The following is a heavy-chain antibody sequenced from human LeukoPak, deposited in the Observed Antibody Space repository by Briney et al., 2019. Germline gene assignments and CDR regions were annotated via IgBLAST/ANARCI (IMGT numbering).Heavy chain of an antibody. J-gene: IGHJ1*01. CDR1: GGTFSSYA. CDR3: ARGQQLGEYFQH. V-gene: IGHV1-69*05. D-gene: IGHD6-6*01. Sequence: SVKVSCKASGGTFSSYAISWVRQAPGQGLEWMGGIIPIFGTANYAQKFQGRVTITTDESTSTAYMELSSLRSEDTAVYYCARGQQLGEYFQHCGQGTLVTVSS. CDR2: IIPIFGTA.